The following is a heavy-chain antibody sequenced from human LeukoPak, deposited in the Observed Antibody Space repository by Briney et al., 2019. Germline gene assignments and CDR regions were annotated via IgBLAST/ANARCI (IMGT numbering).Heavy chain of an antibody. CDR2: ISGSAGST. CDR3: AKGSYDFWSGYFSNDY. V-gene: IGHV3-23*01. J-gene: IGHJ4*02. D-gene: IGHD3-3*01. Sequence: GSLRLSCAASGITFSRYAMSWVRQAPGKGLEWVSAISGSAGSTYYADSVKGRFTISRDNSKNTVYMQMNSLRAEDTAVYYCAKGSYDFWSGYFSNDYWGQGTLVTVSS. CDR1: GITFSRYA.